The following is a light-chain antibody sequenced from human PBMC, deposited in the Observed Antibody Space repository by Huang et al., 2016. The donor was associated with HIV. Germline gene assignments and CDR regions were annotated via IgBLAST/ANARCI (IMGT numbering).Light chain of an antibody. Sequence: AIRMTQSPSSLSASTGDRVTITCRASQGISNYLAWYQQKPGKAPKVLIHSASTLQSGVPSRFSGSGSGRDFTLTINCLQSDDFATYYCQQYYDYPQTFGQGTKVEIK. CDR3: QQYYDYPQT. J-gene: IGKJ1*01. V-gene: IGKV1-8*01. CDR1: QGISNY. CDR2: SAS.